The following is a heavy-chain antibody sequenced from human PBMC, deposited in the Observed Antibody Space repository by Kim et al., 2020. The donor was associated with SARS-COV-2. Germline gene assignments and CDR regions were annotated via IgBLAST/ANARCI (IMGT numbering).Heavy chain of an antibody. CDR2: IDYSGTT. D-gene: IGHD3-9*01. CDR3: ARDRSRLAAYYKDNWFDP. Sequence: SETLSLTCTVSGDSINNVGYYWSWIRQHPGKGLEWIGYIDYSGTTHYNPSLKSPVSISRDTSKNQFSLEVTSVTAADSAVYYCARDRSRLAAYYKDNWFDPWGQGIQVLVSS. CDR1: GDSINNVGYY. V-gene: IGHV4-31*01. J-gene: IGHJ5*02.